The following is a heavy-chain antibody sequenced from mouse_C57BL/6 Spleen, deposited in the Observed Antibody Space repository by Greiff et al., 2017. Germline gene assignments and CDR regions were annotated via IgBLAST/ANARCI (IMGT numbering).Heavy chain of an antibody. CDR2: INPNNGGT. Sequence: VQLQQSGPELVKPGASVKISCKASGYTFTDYYMNWVKQSHGKSLEWIGDINPNNGGTSYNQKFKGKATLTVDKSSSTAYMELRSLTSEDSAVYYCARSRQLRLRGDYWGQGTTLTVSS. D-gene: IGHD3-2*02. CDR3: ARSRQLRLRGDY. CDR1: GYTFTDYY. V-gene: IGHV1-26*01. J-gene: IGHJ2*01.